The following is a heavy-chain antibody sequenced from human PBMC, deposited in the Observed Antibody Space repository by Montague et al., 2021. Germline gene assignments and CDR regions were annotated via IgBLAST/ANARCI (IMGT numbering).Heavy chain of an antibody. J-gene: IGHJ4*02. CDR3: AHRSSTSLIDY. CDR1: GFSLSTNGAG. V-gene: IGHV2-5*02. D-gene: IGHD2-2*01. Sequence: PALVKPTQTLTLTCTFSGFSLSTNGAGVGWFRQPPGKALDWLALIYWDDDKRYSPSLKNRLTVTKDTSKNQVVLTVTNMDPVDTATYYCAHRSSTSLIDYGGQGTLVTVSS. CDR2: IYWDDDK.